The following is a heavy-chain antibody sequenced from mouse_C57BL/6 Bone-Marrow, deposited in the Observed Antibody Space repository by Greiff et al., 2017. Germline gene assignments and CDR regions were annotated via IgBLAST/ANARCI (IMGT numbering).Heavy chain of an antibody. CDR3: ARGHYYGSSPLYAMDY. V-gene: IGHV1-80*01. CDR2: IYPGDGDT. Sequence: VQLQQSGASVKISCKASGYAFSSYWMNWVKQRPGKGLEWIGQIYPGDGDTNYNGKFKGKATLTADKSSSTAYMQLSSLTSEDSAVYFCARGHYYGSSPLYAMDYWGQGTSVTVSS. D-gene: IGHD1-1*01. J-gene: IGHJ4*01. CDR1: GYAFSSYW.